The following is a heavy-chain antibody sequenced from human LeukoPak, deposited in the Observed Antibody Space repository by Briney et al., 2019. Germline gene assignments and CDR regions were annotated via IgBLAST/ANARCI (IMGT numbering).Heavy chain of an antibody. D-gene: IGHD2-15*01. CDR2: IYHSGST. CDR1: GGSISSSNW. J-gene: IGHJ3*02. V-gene: IGHV4-4*02. Sequence: SGTLSPTCAVSGGSISSSNWWSWVRQPPGKGLEWIGEIYHSGSTNYNPSLKGRVTISVDKSKNQFSLKLSSVTAADTAVYYCAREVRDIVVVVAATARGAFDIWGQGTMVTVSS. CDR3: AREVRDIVVVVAATARGAFDI.